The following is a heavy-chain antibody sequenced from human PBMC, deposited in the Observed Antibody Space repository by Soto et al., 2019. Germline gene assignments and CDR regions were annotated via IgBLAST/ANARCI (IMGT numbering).Heavy chain of an antibody. V-gene: IGHV3-23*01. D-gene: IGHD5-18*01. J-gene: IGHJ4*02. CDR1: GFTFSSYA. Sequence: GSLRLSCAASGFTFSSYAMSWVRQAPGKGLEWVSGISGSGDSTYYADSVKGRFTISRDNSKNTLYLQMNSLRAEDTAVYYCAKDPLGRLYNYGPFDYWGQGTLVTVSS. CDR2: ISGSGDST. CDR3: AKDPLGRLYNYGPFDY.